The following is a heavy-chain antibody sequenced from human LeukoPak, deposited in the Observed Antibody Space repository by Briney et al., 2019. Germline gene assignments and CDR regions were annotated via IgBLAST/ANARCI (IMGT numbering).Heavy chain of an antibody. V-gene: IGHV3-7*01. D-gene: IGHD1-7*01. CDR1: GFTFSSHW. CDR2: IKQDGSEK. Sequence: GGSLRLSCAASGFTFSSHWMSRVRQAPGKGLEWVANIKQDGSEKYYVDSVKGRFTISRDNAKNSLYLQMNSLRAEDTAVYYCARDRDWNSGFDYWGQGTLVTVSS. J-gene: IGHJ4*02. CDR3: ARDRDWNSGFDY.